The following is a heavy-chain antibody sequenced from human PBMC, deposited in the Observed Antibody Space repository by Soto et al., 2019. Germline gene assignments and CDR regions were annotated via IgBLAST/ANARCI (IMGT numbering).Heavy chain of an antibody. J-gene: IGHJ4*02. CDR3: ARANPLPRYYYDRSGYYSTLVFDY. D-gene: IGHD3-22*01. CDR1: GGSISSGGYY. CDR2: IYYSGST. V-gene: IGHV4-31*03. Sequence: PSETLSRTCTVSGGSISSGGYYWSWIRQHPGKGLEWIGYIYYSGSTYYNPSLKSRFTISVDTSQDQFSLKLSSVAAGVMVVYYCARANPLPRYYYDRSGYYSTLVFDYWGQGTLVTVAS.